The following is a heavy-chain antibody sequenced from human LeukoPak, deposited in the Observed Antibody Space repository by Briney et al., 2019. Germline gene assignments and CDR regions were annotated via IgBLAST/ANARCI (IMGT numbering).Heavy chain of an antibody. CDR2: INPDGNKK. V-gene: IGHV3-7*01. Sequence: GGSLRLSCAVSGLTFSSSWMDWVRQAPGKGLEWVASINPDGNKKYSADSVKGRFTISRDYAKNTLFLQMNNLRTEDTALYFCATARNFRFEYWGQGSLVIVSA. D-gene: IGHD1-7*01. CDR1: GLTFSSSW. CDR3: ATARNFRFEY. J-gene: IGHJ4*02.